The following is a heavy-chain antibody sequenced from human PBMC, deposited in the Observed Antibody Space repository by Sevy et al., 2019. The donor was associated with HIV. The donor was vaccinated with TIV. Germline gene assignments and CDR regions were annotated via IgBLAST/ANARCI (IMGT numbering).Heavy chain of an antibody. CDR3: ARARVDSGSYHYYYYGTDV. CDR2: ISYDGSNK. Sequence: GGSLRLSCAASGFTFSSYAMHWVRQAPGKGLEWVAVISYDGSNKYYADSVKGRFTISRDNSKNTLYLQMNSLRAEDTAVYYCARARVDSGSYHYYYYGTDVWGQGTTVTVSS. D-gene: IGHD1-26*01. J-gene: IGHJ6*02. V-gene: IGHV3-30-3*01. CDR1: GFTFSSYA.